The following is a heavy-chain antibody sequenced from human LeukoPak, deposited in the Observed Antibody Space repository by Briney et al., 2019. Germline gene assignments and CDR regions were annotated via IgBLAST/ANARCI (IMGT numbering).Heavy chain of an antibody. J-gene: IGHJ3*02. CDR2: IYSGGST. Sequence: PGGSLRLSCAASGFTVSSNYMSWVRQAPGKGLEWVSVIYSGGSTYYADSVKGRFTISRDNSKNTLYLQMNSLRAEDTAVYYCARDGGYEPDAFDIWGQGTMVTVSS. D-gene: IGHD5-12*01. CDR3: ARDGGYEPDAFDI. V-gene: IGHV3-66*01. CDR1: GFTVSSNY.